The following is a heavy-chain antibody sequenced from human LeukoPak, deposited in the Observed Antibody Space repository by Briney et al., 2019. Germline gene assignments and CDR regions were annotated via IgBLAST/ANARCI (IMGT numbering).Heavy chain of an antibody. J-gene: IGHJ4*02. CDR1: GFTFSSYA. CDR2: ISGSGGST. D-gene: IGHD3-9*01. V-gene: IGHV3-23*01. Sequence: PRGSLRLSCAASGFTFSSYAMSWVRQAPGKGLEWVSAISGSGGSTYYADSVKGRFTISRDNSKNTLYLQMNSLRAEDTAVYYCAKSRPPRYDILTGYSGFDYWGQGTLVTVSS. CDR3: AKSRPPRYDILTGYSGFDY.